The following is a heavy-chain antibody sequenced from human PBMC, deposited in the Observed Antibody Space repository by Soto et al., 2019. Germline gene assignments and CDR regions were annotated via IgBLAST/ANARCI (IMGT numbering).Heavy chain of an antibody. V-gene: IGHV4-59*08. CDR3: ARQGSSVGYYYHYYMDV. CDR1: GGSISSYY. J-gene: IGHJ6*03. D-gene: IGHD6-6*01. Sequence: SETLSLTCTVSGGSISSYYWSWIRQPPGKGLEWIGYIYYSGSTNYNPSLKSRVTISVDTSKNQFSLKLSSVTAADTAVYYCARQGSSVGYYYHYYMDVWGKGTTVTVSS. CDR2: IYYSGST.